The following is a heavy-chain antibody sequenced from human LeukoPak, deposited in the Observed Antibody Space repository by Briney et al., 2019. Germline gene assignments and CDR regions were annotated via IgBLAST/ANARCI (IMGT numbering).Heavy chain of an antibody. Sequence: ASVKASCKASGYSFTTYYMQWVRQAPGQGPEWMGIINPSGGSTSYAQKFQGRVTMTRDTSTSTVYMELSSLRSEDTAVYHCARVMDSGSFGAAFDIWGQGTMVTVSS. CDR2: INPSGGST. V-gene: IGHV1-46*01. D-gene: IGHD1-26*01. CDR3: ARVMDSGSFGAAFDI. J-gene: IGHJ3*02. CDR1: GYSFTTYY.